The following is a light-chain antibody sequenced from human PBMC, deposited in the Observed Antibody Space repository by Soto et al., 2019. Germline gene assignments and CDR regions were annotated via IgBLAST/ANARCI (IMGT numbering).Light chain of an antibody. CDR2: VAS. Sequence: DIRMTQSPSALSAFVGDRVTITCRASQSINYYLNWYQQKPGKAPKVLITVASTLQSGVSRRFSGSGSGTDFTLTISSLQLEDLGTYYCQQSYTTPRTFGQGTRVEIK. J-gene: IGKJ1*01. CDR3: QQSYTTPRT. CDR1: QSINYY. V-gene: IGKV1-39*01.